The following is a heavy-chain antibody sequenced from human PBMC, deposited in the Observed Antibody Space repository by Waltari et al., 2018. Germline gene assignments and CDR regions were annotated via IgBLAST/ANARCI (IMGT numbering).Heavy chain of an antibody. CDR2: ISGSGGST. J-gene: IGHJ4*02. D-gene: IGHD1-26*01. CDR3: AKAYSLKTSGSSY. CDR1: GFTFSSYS. V-gene: IGHV3-23*01. Sequence: EVQLLESGGGLVQPGGSLRLSCAASGFTFSSYSMSWVRQAPGKGLEWVSAISGSGGSTYYADSVKGRLTISRDKSKNTLYLQMNSLRAEDTAVYYCAKAYSLKTSGSSYWGQGTLVTVSS.